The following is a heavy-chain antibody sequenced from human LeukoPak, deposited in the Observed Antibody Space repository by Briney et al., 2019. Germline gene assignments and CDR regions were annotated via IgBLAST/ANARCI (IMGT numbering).Heavy chain of an antibody. CDR1: GFTFSSYA. CDR2: ISGSGGST. Sequence: GGSLRLSYAASGFTFSSYAMSWVRQAPGKGLEWVSVISGSGGSTYYADSVKGRFTISRDNSKNTLYLQMNSLRAEDTAVYYCAKAHCSSTSCYRDYYYMDVWGKGTTVTVSS. D-gene: IGHD2-2*02. CDR3: AKAHCSSTSCYRDYYYMDV. V-gene: IGHV3-23*01. J-gene: IGHJ6*03.